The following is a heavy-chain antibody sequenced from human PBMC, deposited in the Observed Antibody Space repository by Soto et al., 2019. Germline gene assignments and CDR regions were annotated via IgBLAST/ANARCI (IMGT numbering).Heavy chain of an antibody. D-gene: IGHD6-19*01. CDR3: AKDLRYSSGWYDY. CDR2: ISYDGSNK. J-gene: IGHJ4*02. Sequence: QVQLVESGGGVVQPGRSLRLSCAASGFTFSSYGMHWVRQAPGKGLEWVAVISYDGSNKYYADSVKGLFTISRDNSKNTLYLQMNSLRAEDTAVYYCAKDLRYSSGWYDYWGQGTLVTVSS. CDR1: GFTFSSYG. V-gene: IGHV3-30*18.